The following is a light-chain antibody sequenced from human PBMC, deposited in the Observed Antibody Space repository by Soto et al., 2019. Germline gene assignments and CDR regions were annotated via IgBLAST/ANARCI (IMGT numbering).Light chain of an antibody. CDR3: HSYDSSLSASV. CDR2: GTI. V-gene: IGLV1-40*01. J-gene: IGLJ1*01. CDR1: SSNIGAGYD. Sequence: QSVLTQTPSVSGAPGQRVTISCTGRSSNIGAGYDVHWYQHLPGTAPKLLIYGTINRPSGVPDRFSGSKSGISASLAITGLQAEDEADYSCHSYDSSLSASVFGAGTKVTVL.